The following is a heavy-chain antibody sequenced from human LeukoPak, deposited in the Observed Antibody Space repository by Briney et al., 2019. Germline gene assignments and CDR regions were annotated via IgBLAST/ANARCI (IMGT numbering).Heavy chain of an antibody. Sequence: ASVNVSCKASGYAFTSYGISWVRHAPGQGLEWMGWISAYNGDTNYAQQLQGRVTMTTDTSTSTAYMELRSLKYHDTAGYDCAILGGGFGELPFDYWVEGTLVGGSS. CDR2: ISAYNGDT. J-gene: IGHJ4*02. V-gene: IGHV1-18*01. CDR1: GYAFTSYG. D-gene: IGHD3-10*01. CDR3: AILGGGFGELPFDY.